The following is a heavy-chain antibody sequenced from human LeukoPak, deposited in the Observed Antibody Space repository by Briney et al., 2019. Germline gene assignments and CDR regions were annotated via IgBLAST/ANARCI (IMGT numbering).Heavy chain of an antibody. J-gene: IGHJ5*02. D-gene: IGHD2-15*01. CDR1: GGSISSYY. CDR3: ARGVLYCSGGSCGTGWFAP. Sequence: SETLSLTCTVSGGSISSYYWSWIRQPAGKGLEWIGYIYYSGSTNYNPSLKSRVTISVDTSKNQFSLKLSSVTAADTAVYYCARGVLYCSGGSCGTGWFAPWGQGTLVTVSS. CDR2: IYYSGST. V-gene: IGHV4-59*01.